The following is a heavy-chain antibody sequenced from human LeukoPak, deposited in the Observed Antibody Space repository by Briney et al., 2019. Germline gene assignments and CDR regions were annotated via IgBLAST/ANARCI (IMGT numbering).Heavy chain of an antibody. CDR2: IYYSGST. V-gene: IGHV4-30-4*01. CDR3: ARDRGYSGYDFDY. Sequence: SETLSLTCTVSGGXISSGDYYWSWIRQPPGKGLEWLGYIYYSGSTYYNPSLKSRVTISVDTSKNQFSLKLSSVTAADTAVYYCARDRGYSGYDFDYWGQGTLVTVSS. CDR1: GGXISSGDYY. D-gene: IGHD5-12*01. J-gene: IGHJ4*02.